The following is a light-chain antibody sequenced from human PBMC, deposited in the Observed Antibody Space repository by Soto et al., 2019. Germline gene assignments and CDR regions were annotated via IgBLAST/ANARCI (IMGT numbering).Light chain of an antibody. J-gene: IGKJ4*01. V-gene: IGKV3-15*01. CDR3: QQCSWHPFTVT. CDR1: QSVGSN. Sequence: EIVMTQSPATLSVSPGERATLSCRASQSVGSNLAWYQQKPGQAPRLLIYDAFTRATGIPARFSGSGSGTEYTLTISSLQSEDSAVYYCQQCSWHPFTVTFGGGTKVEIK. CDR2: DAF.